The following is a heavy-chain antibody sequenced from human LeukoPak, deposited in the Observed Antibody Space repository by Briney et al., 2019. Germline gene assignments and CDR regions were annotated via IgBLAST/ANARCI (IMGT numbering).Heavy chain of an antibody. J-gene: IGHJ4*02. CDR1: GYTFTIYR. CDR3: ARQRSGLNHADY. V-gene: IGHV5-51*01. D-gene: IGHD1-14*01. CDR2: IYPCDSHT. Sequence: ESLQTPFKAPGYTFTIYRNAWLRQMPGQGLQWMGIIYPCDSHTTYSPSFQGQVTISADKSISTAYLQWRSLKGSDSAMYYCARQRSGLNHADYWGQLCLVSVSS.